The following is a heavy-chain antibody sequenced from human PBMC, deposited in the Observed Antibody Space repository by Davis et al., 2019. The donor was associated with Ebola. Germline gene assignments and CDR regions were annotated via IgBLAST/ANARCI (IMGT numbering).Heavy chain of an antibody. CDR1: GFTFSSYA. J-gene: IGHJ4*02. Sequence: GESPKISCAASGFTFSSYAMHWVRQAPGKGLEWVAVISYDGSNKYYADSVKGRFTISRDNSKNTLYLQMNSLRAEDTAVYYCAKGAVKTRELQDFDYWGQGTLVTVSP. V-gene: IGHV3-30-3*01. CDR2: ISYDGSNK. CDR3: AKGAVKTRELQDFDY. D-gene: IGHD5-24*01.